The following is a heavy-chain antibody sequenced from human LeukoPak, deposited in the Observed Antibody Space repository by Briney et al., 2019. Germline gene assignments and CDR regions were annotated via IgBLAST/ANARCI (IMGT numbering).Heavy chain of an antibody. CDR1: GFTVSSNY. J-gene: IGHJ4*02. CDR3: ARGGHYYDSSGYFPLFGY. D-gene: IGHD3-22*01. Sequence: GGSPRLSCAASGFTVSSNYMSWVRQAPGKGLEWVSVIYSGGSTYYADSVKGRFTISRDNSKNTLYLQMNSLRAEDTAVYYCARGGHYYDSSGYFPLFGYWGQGTLVTVSS. V-gene: IGHV3-53*01. CDR2: IYSGGST.